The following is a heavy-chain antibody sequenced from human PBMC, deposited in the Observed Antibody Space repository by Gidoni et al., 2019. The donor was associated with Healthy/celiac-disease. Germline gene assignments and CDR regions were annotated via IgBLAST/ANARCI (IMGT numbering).Heavy chain of an antibody. V-gene: IGHV3-48*02. D-gene: IGHD6-19*01. CDR1: GFTFSSYS. Sequence: EVQLVESGGGLVQPGGSLRLSCAASGFTFSSYSMNWVRQAPGKGLEWVSYISSSSSTIYYADSVKGRFTISRDNAKNSLYLQMNSLRDEDTAVYYCARDPPEADGSGSNWFDPWGQGTLVTVSS. J-gene: IGHJ5*02. CDR2: ISSSSSTI. CDR3: ARDPPEADGSGSNWFDP.